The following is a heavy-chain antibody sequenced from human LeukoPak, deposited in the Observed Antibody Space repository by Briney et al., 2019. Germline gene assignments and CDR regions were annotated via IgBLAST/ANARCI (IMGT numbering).Heavy chain of an antibody. D-gene: IGHD3-3*01. V-gene: IGHV4-59*08. CDR1: GGSISSYY. Sequence: SEILSLTCTVSGGSISSYYWSWIRQPPGKGLEWIGYIYYSGSTNYNPSLKSRVTISVDTSKNQFSLKLSSVTAADTAVYYCARGAPYYDFWSGSPYYYYGMDVWGQGTTVTVSS. CDR2: IYYSGST. CDR3: ARGAPYYDFWSGSPYYYYGMDV. J-gene: IGHJ6*02.